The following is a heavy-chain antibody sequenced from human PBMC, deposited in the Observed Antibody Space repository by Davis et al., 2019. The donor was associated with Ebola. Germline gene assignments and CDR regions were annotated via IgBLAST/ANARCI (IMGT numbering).Heavy chain of an antibody. J-gene: IGHJ6*02. CDR2: ISSSGSTI. D-gene: IGHD2-15*01. CDR1: GFTFSSYA. Sequence: GESLKISCAASGFTFSSYAMNWVRQAPGKGLEWVSYISSSGSTIYYADSVKGRFTISRDNAKNSLYLQMNSLRAEDTAVYYCTSIRGYCSGGSCYSGSYYYGMDVWGQGTTVTVSS. V-gene: IGHV3-48*04. CDR3: TSIRGYCSGGSCYSGSYYYGMDV.